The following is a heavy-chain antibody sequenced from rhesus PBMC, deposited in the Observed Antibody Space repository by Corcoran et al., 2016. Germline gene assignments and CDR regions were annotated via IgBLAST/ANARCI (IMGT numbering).Heavy chain of an antibody. V-gene: IGHV4-147*01. CDR3: AATYNWNYYDGLDS. J-gene: IGHJ6*01. D-gene: IGHD1-26*01. CDR2: VYGSSGST. Sequence: QVQLQESGPGLVKPSETLSLTCAVSGYSIISNYWTWIRQPPGKGLEWIGNVYGSSGSTYYNPSLKSRFTISRDTSKTQFSLKLSSVTAADTAIYYCAATYNWNYYDGLDSWRQGVVVTVSS. CDR1: GYSIISNY.